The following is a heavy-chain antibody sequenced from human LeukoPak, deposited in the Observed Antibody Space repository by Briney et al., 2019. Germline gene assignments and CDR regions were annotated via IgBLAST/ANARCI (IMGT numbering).Heavy chain of an antibody. V-gene: IGHV4-59*01. J-gene: IGHJ6*02. CDR3: ARKSAVAEYYYYYGMDV. CDR1: GGSISSYY. CDR2: IYYSGST. Sequence: SETLSLTCTVSGGSISSYYWSWIRQPPGKGLEWIGYIYYSGSTNYNPSLKSRVTISVDTSKNQFSLKLSSVTAANTAVYYCARKSAVAEYYYYYGMDVWGQGTTVTVSS. D-gene: IGHD6-19*01.